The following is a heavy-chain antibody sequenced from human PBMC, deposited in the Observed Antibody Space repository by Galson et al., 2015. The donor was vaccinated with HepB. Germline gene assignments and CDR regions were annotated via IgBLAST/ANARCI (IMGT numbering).Heavy chain of an antibody. J-gene: IGHJ3*02. CDR2: IKSKTDGGTT. V-gene: IGHV3-15*01. CDR1: GFTFSSYG. D-gene: IGHD3-9*01. Sequence: SLRLSCAASGFTFSSYGMSWVRQAPGKGLEWVGRIKSKTDGGTTGYAAPVKGRFTISRDDSKNTLYLQMTSLKTEDTAVYYCTTEPYYDILTGYYSGGGAFDIWGQGTMVTVSS. CDR3: TTEPYYDILTGYYSGGGAFDI.